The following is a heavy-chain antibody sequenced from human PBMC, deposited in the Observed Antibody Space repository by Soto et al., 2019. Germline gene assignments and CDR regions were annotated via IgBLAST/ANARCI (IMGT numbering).Heavy chain of an antibody. V-gene: IGHV4-59*08. D-gene: IGHD7-27*01. J-gene: IGHJ4*02. CDR3: ARRWGRTFDY. CDR2: IYYSGST. Sequence: SETLSLTCTISGASISKYYWSWVRQPPGNRLEGIGYIYYSGSTNYNPSLKSRVTISVDTSKNQFSLKLSSVTAADTAVYYCARRWGRTFDYWGQGTLVTVSS. CDR1: GASISKYY.